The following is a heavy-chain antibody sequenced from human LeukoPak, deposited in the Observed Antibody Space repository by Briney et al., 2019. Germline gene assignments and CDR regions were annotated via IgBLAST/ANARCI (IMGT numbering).Heavy chain of an antibody. CDR1: GFTFSSYG. CDR3: AKDWSSAVGPFDY. V-gene: IGHV3-30*18. J-gene: IGHJ4*02. D-gene: IGHD6-19*01. CDR2: ISYDGSNK. Sequence: GGSLRLSCAASGFTFSSYGMHWVRQAPGKGLEWVAVISYDGSNKYYADSVKGRFTISRDNSKNTLYLRMNSLRAEDTAVYYCAKDWSSAVGPFDYWGQGTLVTVSS.